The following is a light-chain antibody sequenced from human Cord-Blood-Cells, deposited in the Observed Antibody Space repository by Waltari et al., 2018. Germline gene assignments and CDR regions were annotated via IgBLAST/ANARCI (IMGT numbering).Light chain of an antibody. CDR1: SSDVGGYNY. CDR3: CSYAGSYTVV. J-gene: IGLJ2*01. V-gene: IGLV2-11*01. Sequence: QSALTQPRSVPGSPGQSVTISCTGTSSDVGGYNYVSWYQQHPGKAPKLMIYDVSKRPSGVPYRFSGSKSGNTASLTISGLQAEDEADYYCCSYAGSYTVVFGGGTKLTVL. CDR2: DVS.